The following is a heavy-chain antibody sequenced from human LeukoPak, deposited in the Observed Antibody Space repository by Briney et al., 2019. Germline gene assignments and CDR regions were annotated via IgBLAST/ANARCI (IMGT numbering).Heavy chain of an antibody. D-gene: IGHD5/OR15-5a*01. Sequence: GPTLVKPTQTLTLTCTFSGFSLSPRAVGVGWIRQRPGKDMEWLALIYWHDDKLYSPSLKSRLNITKDTSKKQVVLTRPNTDPVDTATYYCAHRRGWGVSNYFDSWGQGTLVTVSS. CDR2: IYWHDDK. J-gene: IGHJ4*02. CDR1: GFSLSPRAVG. CDR3: AHRRGWGVSNYFDS. V-gene: IGHV2-5*01.